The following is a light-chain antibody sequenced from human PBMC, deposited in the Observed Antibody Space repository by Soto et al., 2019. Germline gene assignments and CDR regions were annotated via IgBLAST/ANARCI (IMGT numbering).Light chain of an antibody. Sequence: QSALTQPPSASGTPGQRVTISCSGSSSNIGSNTVNWYQQLPGTAPKLIIYSNNQRPSGVPDRFSGSKSGTSASLAISGLQSEDEADYYCAAWDDSLNGPNYVFGTGTKVTVL. CDR2: SNN. V-gene: IGLV1-44*01. CDR3: AAWDDSLNGPNYV. CDR1: SSNIGSNT. J-gene: IGLJ1*01.